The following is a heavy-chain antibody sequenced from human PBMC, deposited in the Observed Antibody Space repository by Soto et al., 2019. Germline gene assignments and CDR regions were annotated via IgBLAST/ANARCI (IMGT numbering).Heavy chain of an antibody. CDR3: ARERAAAGYYYYGMDV. CDR2: IIPNLGIA. V-gene: IGHV1-69*08. D-gene: IGHD6-13*01. CDR1: GGTFSSYT. J-gene: IGHJ6*02. Sequence: QVQLVQSGAEVKKPGSSVKVSCKASGGTFSSYTISWVRQAPGQGLEWMGRIIPNLGIANYAQKFQGRVTITADKSTSTAYMELSSLRSEDTAVYYWARERAAAGYYYYGMDVWGQGPTVTVSS.